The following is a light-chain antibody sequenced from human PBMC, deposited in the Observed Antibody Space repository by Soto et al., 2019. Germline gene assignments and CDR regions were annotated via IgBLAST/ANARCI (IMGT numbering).Light chain of an antibody. V-gene: IGKV3-11*01. CDR2: DAS. CDR1: QSVSRI. J-gene: IGKJ5*01. Sequence: EIVMTQSPATLSVSPGERTTLSCRASQSVSRILAWYQQKPGQAPRLLIYDASNRATGIPARFSGSGSGTDFTLTISSLEPEDFAVYYCQQRSNWPPITFGQGTRLEI. CDR3: QQRSNWPPIT.